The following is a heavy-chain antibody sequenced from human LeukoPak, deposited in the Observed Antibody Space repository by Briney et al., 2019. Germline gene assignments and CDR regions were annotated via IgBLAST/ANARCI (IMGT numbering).Heavy chain of an antibody. CDR3: AKERELFWGHDAFDI. D-gene: IGHD1-7*01. CDR2: ISGSGGAS. Sequence: QPGGSLRLSCAASGFTFSSYAMSWVRQAPGKGLEWVSAISGSGGASQYANSVKGRFVISRDNSTNTVYLQMNNLRGEDTAIYYCAKERELFWGHDAFDIWGQGTRVTVSS. V-gene: IGHV3-23*01. J-gene: IGHJ3*02. CDR1: GFTFSSYA.